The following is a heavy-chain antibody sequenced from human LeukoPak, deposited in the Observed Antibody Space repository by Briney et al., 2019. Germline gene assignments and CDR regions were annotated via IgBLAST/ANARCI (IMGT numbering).Heavy chain of an antibody. Sequence: GGSLRLSCAASGFTFSSYYMNWVRQAPGKGLEWVANIKQDRSEKYYVDSVKGRFTISRDNAKNSLYLQMNSLRAEDTAVYYCARDRPYYYDSSGYSDYWGQGTLVTVSS. CDR2: IKQDRSEK. CDR3: ARDRPYYYDSSGYSDY. CDR1: GFTFSSYY. J-gene: IGHJ4*02. D-gene: IGHD3-22*01. V-gene: IGHV3-7*01.